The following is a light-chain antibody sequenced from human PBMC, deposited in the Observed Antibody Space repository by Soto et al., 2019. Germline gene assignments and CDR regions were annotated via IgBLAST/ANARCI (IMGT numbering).Light chain of an antibody. V-gene: IGKV3-20*01. J-gene: IGKJ5*01. Sequence: EIVLTQSPGTLSLSLGERATLSCRASQSVGSSYLAWYQQKPGQAPRLLIYGASSRATGIPDRFSGSGSGTEFTLTISSLQSEDFAVYYCQQYNNWPPITFGQGTRLEIK. CDR2: GAS. CDR1: QSVGSSY. CDR3: QQYNNWPPIT.